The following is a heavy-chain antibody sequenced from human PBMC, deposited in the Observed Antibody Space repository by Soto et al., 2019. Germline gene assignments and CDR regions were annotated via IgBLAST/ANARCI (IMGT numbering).Heavy chain of an antibody. CDR3: ARESSSTVTTGGGGSAKDY. D-gene: IGHD4-17*01. V-gene: IGHV3-30-3*01. CDR2: ISYDGTNR. CDR1: GLTFSNYA. J-gene: IGHJ4*02. Sequence: QVHLVESGGGVVQPGRSLRLSCAASGLTFSNYAMHWVRQAPGKGLEWVAFISYDGTNRCYPDSVKGRFTISRDNSKNTLYLQMNSLKIEDTAVYYCARESSSTVTTGGGGSAKDYWGQGTLVTVSS.